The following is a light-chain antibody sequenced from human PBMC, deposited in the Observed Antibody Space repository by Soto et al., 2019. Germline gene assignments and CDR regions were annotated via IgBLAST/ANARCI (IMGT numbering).Light chain of an antibody. CDR3: QSYDNSLSVYV. CDR1: NSNIGAGFA. CDR2: GNN. Sequence: QSVLTQPPSVSGAPGQRVTISCTGSNSNIGAGFAVHWYQQLPGTAPKLLIHGNNNRPSGVPDRFSGSKSGTSASLAITGLQAEDEADYYCQSYDNSLSVYVFGTGTKVTVL. V-gene: IGLV1-40*01. J-gene: IGLJ1*01.